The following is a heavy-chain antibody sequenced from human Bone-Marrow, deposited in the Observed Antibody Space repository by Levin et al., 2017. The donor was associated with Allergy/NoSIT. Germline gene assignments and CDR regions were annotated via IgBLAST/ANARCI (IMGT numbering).Heavy chain of an antibody. CDR1: GFSIATSS. Sequence: PGGSLRLSCAASGFSIATSSINWVRQAPGKGLEWVSAFMSGGGQTMYYADSVKGRFTMSRDSGKNSLFLQMNNLRAEDTAVYFCARDKAVPPAIANAYYYGMDIWGQGTTVTVSS. D-gene: IGHD2-21*01. J-gene: IGHJ6*02. V-gene: IGHV3-48*01. CDR2: MSGGGQTM. CDR3: ARDKAVPPAIANAYYYGMDI.